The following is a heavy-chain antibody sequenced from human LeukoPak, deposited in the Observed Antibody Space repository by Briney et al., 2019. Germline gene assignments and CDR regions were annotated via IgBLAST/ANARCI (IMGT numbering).Heavy chain of an antibody. CDR2: IKPDGSEK. Sequence: GGSLRLSCVASGFSFSGHWMNWVRQPPGKGLEWVANIKPDGSEKYYVDSVKGRFTISRDNSKSTLYLQMTSLRADDTAVYYCANVFGSRWYYFDYWGQGTLVTVSS. CDR3: ANVFGSRWYYFDY. CDR1: GFSFSGHW. V-gene: IGHV3-7*05. J-gene: IGHJ4*02. D-gene: IGHD6-13*01.